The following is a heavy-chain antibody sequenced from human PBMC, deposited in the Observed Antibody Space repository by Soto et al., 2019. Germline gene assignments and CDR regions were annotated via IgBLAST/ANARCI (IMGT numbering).Heavy chain of an antibody. D-gene: IGHD3-9*01. V-gene: IGHV1-24*01. J-gene: IGHJ3*02. CDR1: GYTLTELS. CDR3: ATGGLILTGYYRAFDI. Sequence: ASVKVSCKVSGYTLTELSMHWVRQAPGKGLEWMGGFDPEDGETIYAQKFQGRVTMTEDTSTDTAYMELSSLRSEDTAVYYCATGGLILTGYYRAFDIWGQGTMVTVSS. CDR2: FDPEDGET.